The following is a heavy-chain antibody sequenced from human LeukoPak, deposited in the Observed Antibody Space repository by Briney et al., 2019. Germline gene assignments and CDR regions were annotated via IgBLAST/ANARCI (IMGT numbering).Heavy chain of an antibody. CDR3: ARPPPYDYSNHLFDY. D-gene: IGHD4-11*01. CDR2: INPNSGGT. V-gene: IGHV1-2*02. CDR1: GYTFTGYY. Sequence: GASVKVSCKASGYTFTGYYMHWVRQAPGQGLEWMGWINPNSGGTNYAQKFQGRVTMTRDTSISTAYMELSRLRSDDTAVYYCARPPPYDYSNHLFDYWGQGTLVTVSS. J-gene: IGHJ4*02.